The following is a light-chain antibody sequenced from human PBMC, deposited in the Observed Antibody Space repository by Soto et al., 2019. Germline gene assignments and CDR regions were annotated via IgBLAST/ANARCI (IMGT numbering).Light chain of an antibody. Sequence: EIVLTQSPGTLSLSPGERATLSCRASQSVSNNYLAWYQQKPGQAPRLLIYGASNRATGIPARFSGSGSGTDFTLTISSLEPEDCAIYYRQQRQYWPPITFGQGTRLEIK. CDR3: QQRQYWPPIT. V-gene: IGKV3-11*01. CDR2: GAS. CDR1: QSVSNNY. J-gene: IGKJ5*01.